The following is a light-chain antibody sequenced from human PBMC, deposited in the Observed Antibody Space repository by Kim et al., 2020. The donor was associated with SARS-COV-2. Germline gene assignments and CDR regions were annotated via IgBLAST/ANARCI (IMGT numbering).Light chain of an antibody. J-gene: IGLJ3*02. CDR3: AAWDDTLSARV. V-gene: IGLV1-47*02. CDR1: TSHVGKTF. Sequence: GRSVTISCSGRTSHVGKTFVYWYQQLPGTAPRLLIYANNQRPSGVPDRFSGSKSGTSASLAISELRSEDEANYYCAAWDDTLSARVFGGGTQLTVL. CDR2: ANN.